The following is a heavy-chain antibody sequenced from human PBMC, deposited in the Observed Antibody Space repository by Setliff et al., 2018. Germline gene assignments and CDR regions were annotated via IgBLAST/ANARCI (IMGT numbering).Heavy chain of an antibody. CDR1: GGPISSSNYY. CDR2: INYRGNT. D-gene: IGHD6-6*01. J-gene: IGHJ6*03. Sequence: PSETLSLTCTVSGGPISSSNYYWGWIRQPPGKGLEWIGSINYRGNTHDNPSLRSRVTMSVDTSKSHFSLRLSSLTAADTAVYYCARMAVRVASRPSRPPDYYYYMDFWGKGATVTVSS. CDR3: ARMAVRVASRPSRPPDYYYYMDF. V-gene: IGHV4-39*02.